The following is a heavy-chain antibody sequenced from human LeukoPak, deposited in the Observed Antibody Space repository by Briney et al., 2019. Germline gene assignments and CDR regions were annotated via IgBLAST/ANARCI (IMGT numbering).Heavy chain of an antibody. D-gene: IGHD1-26*01. CDR2: ISGSGGGT. V-gene: IGHV3-23*01. CDR3: AKDTAGELRFDI. J-gene: IGHJ3*02. CDR1: AFIFSSYA. Sequence: GGSLRLSCAASAFIFSSYAMSWVRQAPGKGLEWGSGISGSGGGTYYADSVKGRFTISRYNSKSTLYLQMNSLSAEDTAVYYCAKDTAGELRFDIWGQGRLVTVSS.